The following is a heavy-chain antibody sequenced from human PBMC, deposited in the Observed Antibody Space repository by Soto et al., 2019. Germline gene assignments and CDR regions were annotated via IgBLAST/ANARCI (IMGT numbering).Heavy chain of an antibody. CDR1: GGSISSGGYY. V-gene: IGHV4-39*01. CDR2: IYYSGST. Sequence: SETLSLTCAVSGGSISSGGYYWGWIRQPPGKGLEWIGSIYYSGSTYYNPSLKSRVTISVDTSKNQFSLKLSSVTAADTAVYYCASTVVTGYWGQGTLVTVSS. CDR3: ASTVVTGY. J-gene: IGHJ4*02. D-gene: IGHD2-15*01.